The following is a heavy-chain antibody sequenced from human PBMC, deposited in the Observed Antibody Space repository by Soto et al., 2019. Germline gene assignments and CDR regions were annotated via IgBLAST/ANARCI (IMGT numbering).Heavy chain of an antibody. CDR3: ASDSGYDYHHFDY. Sequence: SVKFSIKASVGTFSSYAIRRVRQAPGQGLEWMGGIIPIFGTANYAQKFQGRVTITADESTSTAYMELSSLRSEDTAVYYCASDSGYDYHHFDYWGQGSLVTVSS. J-gene: IGHJ4*02. CDR2: IIPIFGTA. D-gene: IGHD5-12*01. CDR1: VGTFSSYA. V-gene: IGHV1-69*13.